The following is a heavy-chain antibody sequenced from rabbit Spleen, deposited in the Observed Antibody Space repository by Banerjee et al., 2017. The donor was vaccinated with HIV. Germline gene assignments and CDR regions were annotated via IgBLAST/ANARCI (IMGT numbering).Heavy chain of an antibody. Sequence: QEQLVESGGGLVKPEGSLKLSCTASGFSFSNKAVMCWVRQAPGKRLEWIACINAVTGKAVYASWAKGRSTFSKTSSTTATLQLNSLTVADTATYFCTRGVIAYGGSGWDLWGQGTLVTVS. CDR1: GFSFSNKAV. CDR2: INAVTGKA. CDR3: TRGVIAYGGSGWDL. V-gene: IGHV1S45*01. D-gene: IGHD6-1*01. J-gene: IGHJ6*01.